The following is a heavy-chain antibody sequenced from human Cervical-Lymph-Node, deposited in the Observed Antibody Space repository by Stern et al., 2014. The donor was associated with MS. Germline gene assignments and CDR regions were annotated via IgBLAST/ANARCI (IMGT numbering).Heavy chain of an antibody. V-gene: IGHV7-4-1*02. Sequence: QVQLVQSGSELKKPGASVKVSCKASGYTLTSYAMNWVRQAPGQGLEWMGWIDTNPGNPTYAQGFTGRFVFSLDTSVSTAYLQITSPEADATGVYYCARTKYGMDVWGQGTPVTVSS. CDR1: GYTLTSYA. CDR3: ARTKYGMDV. J-gene: IGHJ6*02. CDR2: IDTNPGNP.